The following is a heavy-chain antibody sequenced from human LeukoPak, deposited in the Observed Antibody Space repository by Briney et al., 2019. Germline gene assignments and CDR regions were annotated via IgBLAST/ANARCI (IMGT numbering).Heavy chain of an antibody. CDR3: ARDTYNSGWCSDY. Sequence: ASVKVSCKTSGYTFTSYGISWVRQAPGYGLEWMGWISTYNGNTNYAQNLQGRVIMTTDTSTSTAYMELRSLRSDDTAVYYCARDTYNSGWCSDYWGQGTLVTVSS. CDR1: GYTFTSYG. J-gene: IGHJ4*02. CDR2: ISTYNGNT. V-gene: IGHV1-18*01. D-gene: IGHD6-19*01.